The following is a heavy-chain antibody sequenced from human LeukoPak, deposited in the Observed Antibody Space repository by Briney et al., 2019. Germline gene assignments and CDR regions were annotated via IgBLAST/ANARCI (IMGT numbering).Heavy chain of an antibody. D-gene: IGHD3-10*01. CDR3: AKDRGLRPYWYFGL. Sequence: SGGSLRLSCAASGFTFSNYAMSWVRQAPGKGLEWVSAISSSGGKTYYADSVKGRFTISRDNSENTLYLQMNSLRAEDTAFYFCAKDRGLRPYWYFGLWGRGTLVTVSS. CDR2: ISSSGGKT. V-gene: IGHV3-23*01. J-gene: IGHJ2*01. CDR1: GFTFSNYA.